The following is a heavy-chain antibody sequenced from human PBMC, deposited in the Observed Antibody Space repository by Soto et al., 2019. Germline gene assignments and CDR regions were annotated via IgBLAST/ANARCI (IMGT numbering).Heavy chain of an antibody. Sequence: GASVKVSCKASGGTFSSYAISWVRQAPGQGLEWMGGIIPIFGTANYAQKFQGRVTITADESTSTAYMELSSLRSEDTAVYYCASESYYDFWSGSEDQDQYYYYGMDVWGQGTTVTVSS. CDR1: GGTFSSYA. J-gene: IGHJ6*02. CDR2: IIPIFGTA. CDR3: ASESYYDFWSGSEDQDQYYYYGMDV. D-gene: IGHD3-3*01. V-gene: IGHV1-69*13.